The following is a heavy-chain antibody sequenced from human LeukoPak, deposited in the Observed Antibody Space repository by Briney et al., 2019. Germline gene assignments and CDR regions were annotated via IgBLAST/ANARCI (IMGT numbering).Heavy chain of an antibody. V-gene: IGHV3-21*04. CDR1: GFTFSSYS. D-gene: IGHD7-27*01. J-gene: IGHJ4*02. CDR2: ISSSSSYI. CDR3: TRGHWGLDY. Sequence: GGSLRLSCAASGFTFSSYSMNWVRQAPGRGLEWVSSISSSSSYIYYADSVKGRFSVSRDNAKNSLYLQMNSLRADDTAVYYCTRGHWGLDYWGQGTLVTVSS.